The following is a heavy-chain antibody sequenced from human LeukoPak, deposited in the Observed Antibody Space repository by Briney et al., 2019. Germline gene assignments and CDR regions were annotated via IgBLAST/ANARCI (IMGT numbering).Heavy chain of an antibody. CDR2: INWNGGST. J-gene: IGHJ3*02. V-gene: IGHV3-20*04. D-gene: IGHD2-15*01. CDR3: ARDVGEASPADAFDI. CDR1: GFPFDDYG. Sequence: GSLRLSCAASGFPFDDYGMSWVRQAPGKGLEWVSGINWNGGSTGYADSVKGRFTISRDNAKNSLYLQMNSLRAEDTALYYCARDVGEASPADAFDIWGQGTMVTVSS.